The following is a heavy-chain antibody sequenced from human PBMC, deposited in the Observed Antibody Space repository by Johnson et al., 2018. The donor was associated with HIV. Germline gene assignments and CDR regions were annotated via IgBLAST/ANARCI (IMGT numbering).Heavy chain of an antibody. J-gene: IGHJ3*02. D-gene: IGHD6-6*01. CDR1: GFIVSSNY. CDR2: IYSGGST. Sequence: VQLVESGGGLVQPGGSLRLSCVASGFIVSSNYMSWVRQAPGKGLEWVSVIYSGGSTYYADSVKGRFTISRDNSKNTLYLQINSLRADDTAVYYCARDRAPVYSSSSSPFDAFDIWGQGTMVTVSS. CDR3: ARDRAPVYSSSSSPFDAFDI. V-gene: IGHV3-66*01.